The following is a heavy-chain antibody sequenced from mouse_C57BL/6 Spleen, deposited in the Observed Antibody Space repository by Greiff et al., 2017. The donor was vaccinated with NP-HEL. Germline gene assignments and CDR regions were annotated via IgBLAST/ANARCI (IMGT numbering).Heavy chain of an antibody. Sequence: VQLQQSGPVLVKPGASVKMSCKASGYTFTDYYMNWVKQSHGKSLEWIGVINPYNGGTSYNQKFKGKATLTVDKSSSTAYMELNSLTSEDSAVYYCARALTGTHFDYWGQGTTLTVSS. CDR1: GYTFTDYY. CDR3: ARALTGTHFDY. CDR2: INPYNGGT. V-gene: IGHV1-19*01. J-gene: IGHJ2*01. D-gene: IGHD4-1*01.